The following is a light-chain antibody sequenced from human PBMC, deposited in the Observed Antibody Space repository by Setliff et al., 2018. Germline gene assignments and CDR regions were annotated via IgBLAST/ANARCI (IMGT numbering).Light chain of an antibody. CDR1: SSDVGGYNY. V-gene: IGLV2-11*01. J-gene: IGLJ1*01. Sequence: QSALTQPRSVSGSPGQSVTISCTGTSSDVGGYNYVSWYQQHPGKAPKLMIYDVSKRPSGAPDRFSGSKSGNTASLTISGLQAEDEADYYCCSYAGSYTSFDVFGTGTKVTVL. CDR3: CSYAGSYTSFDV. CDR2: DVS.